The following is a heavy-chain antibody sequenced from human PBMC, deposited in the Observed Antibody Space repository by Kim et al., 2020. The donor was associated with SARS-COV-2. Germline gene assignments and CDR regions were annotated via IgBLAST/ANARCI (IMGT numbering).Heavy chain of an antibody. CDR1: GGSISSSNW. V-gene: IGHV4-4*02. D-gene: IGHD3-3*01. CDR2: IYHSGST. CDR3: ARDLTDFGVVIPHYGMDG. J-gene: IGHJ6*02. Sequence: SETLSLTCAVSGGSISSSNWWSWVRQPPGKGLEWIGEIYHSGSTNYNPSLKSRVTISVDKSKNQFSLKLSSVTAADTAVYYCARDLTDFGVVIPHYGMDGWGQGATVTVSS.